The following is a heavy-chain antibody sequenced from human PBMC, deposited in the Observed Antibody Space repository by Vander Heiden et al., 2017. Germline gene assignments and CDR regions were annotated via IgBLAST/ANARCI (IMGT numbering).Heavy chain of an antibody. V-gene: IGHV3-30*04. CDR3: ARGGSRYSSSFHFDY. Sequence: QVQLVESGGGVVQPGRSLRLSCAASGFTFSRYAMHWVRQAPGKGLEWVAVISYDGSNKYYADSVKGRFTISRDNSKNTLYLQMNSLRAEDTAVYYCARGGSRYSSSFHFDYWGQGTLVTVSS. CDR1: GFTFSRYA. J-gene: IGHJ4*02. D-gene: IGHD6-6*01. CDR2: ISYDGSNK.